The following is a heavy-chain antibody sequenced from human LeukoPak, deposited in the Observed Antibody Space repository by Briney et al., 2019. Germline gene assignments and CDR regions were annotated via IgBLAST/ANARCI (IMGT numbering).Heavy chain of an antibody. CDR2: IYYSGST. Sequence: SETLSLTRTVSGGAISSSSYYWGWIRQPPGKGLEWIGSIYYSGSTYYNPSLKSRVTISVDTSKNQFSLKLSSVTAADTAVYYCARGRPSPAIKYYMDVWGKGTTVTVSS. J-gene: IGHJ6*03. V-gene: IGHV4-39*07. CDR3: ARGRPSPAIKYYMDV. CDR1: GGAISSSSYY.